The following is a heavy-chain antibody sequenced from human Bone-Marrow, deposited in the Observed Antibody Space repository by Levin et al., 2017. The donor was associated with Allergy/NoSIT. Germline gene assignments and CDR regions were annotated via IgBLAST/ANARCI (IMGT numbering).Heavy chain of an antibody. CDR2: IYHSGST. CDR1: GGSLKSGPYS. CDR3: ARDRPGDFYGMDV. V-gene: IGHV4-30-2*01. J-gene: IGHJ6*02. Sequence: TSETLSLTCAVSGGSLKSGPYSWSWIRQPPGKGLEWIGYIYHSGSTYYNPSLKSRVTISVDRSKNQFSLKLTSVTAADTAVYYCARDRPGDFYGMDVWGQGTTVTISS.